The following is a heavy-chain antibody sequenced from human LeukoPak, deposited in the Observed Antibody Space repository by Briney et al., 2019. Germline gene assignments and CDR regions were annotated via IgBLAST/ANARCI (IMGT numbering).Heavy chain of an antibody. CDR1: GGSISSSNYY. CDR3: ARGGRTTLTNWFDP. V-gene: IGHV4-61*02. J-gene: IGHJ5*02. D-gene: IGHD4-11*01. Sequence: SETLSLTCTVSGGSISSSNYYWSWIRQPAGKGLEWIGRMYTSGTTNYNPSLKSRVTMSVDTSKNQFSLKLNSVTAADTAVYYCARGGRTTLTNWFDPWGQGTLVTVSS. CDR2: MYTSGTT.